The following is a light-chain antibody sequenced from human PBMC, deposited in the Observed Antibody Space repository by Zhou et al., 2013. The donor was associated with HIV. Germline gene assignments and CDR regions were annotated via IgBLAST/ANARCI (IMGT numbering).Light chain of an antibody. CDR2: GAS. Sequence: EVVMTQSPATLSVSPGERATLSCRASQSLSGHLAWFQQKPGQAPRLLIYGASSRFTGLPDRFSGSGSGSDFTLTISRLEPEDFAVYYCQQRYNWPVTFGGGTKVEIK. CDR3: QQRYNWPVT. V-gene: IGKV3D-15*01. J-gene: IGKJ4*01. CDR1: QSLSGH.